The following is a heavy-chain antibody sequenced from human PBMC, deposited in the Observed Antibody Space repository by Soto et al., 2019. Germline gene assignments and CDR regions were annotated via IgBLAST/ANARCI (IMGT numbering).Heavy chain of an antibody. Sequence: PSETLSLTCAVSGGSISSSNWWSWVRQPPGKGLEWIGEIYHSGSTNYNPSLKSRVTISVDKSKNQFSLKLSSVTAADTAVYYCAKTTVTTSYYGMDVWGQVTTVTVSS. CDR2: IYHSGST. CDR3: AKTTVTTSYYGMDV. D-gene: IGHD4-17*01. CDR1: GGSISSSNW. V-gene: IGHV4-4*02. J-gene: IGHJ6*02.